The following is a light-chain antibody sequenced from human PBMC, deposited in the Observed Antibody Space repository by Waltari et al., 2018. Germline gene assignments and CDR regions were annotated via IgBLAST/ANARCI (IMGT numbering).Light chain of an antibody. V-gene: IGKV1-8*01. CDR2: AAS. J-gene: IGKJ1*01. CDR3: QQSYSTPRT. Sequence: AIRMTQSPSSFSASTGDRVTITCRASQGISSYLAWYQHKPGKAPKLLIYAASSLQSGVPSRFSGSGSGTDFTLTISSLQPEDFATYYCQQSYSTPRTFGQGTKVEIK. CDR1: QGISSY.